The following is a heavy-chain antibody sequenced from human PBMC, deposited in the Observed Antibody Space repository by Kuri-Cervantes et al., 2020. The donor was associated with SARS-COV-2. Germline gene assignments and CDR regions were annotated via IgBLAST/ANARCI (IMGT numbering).Heavy chain of an antibody. V-gene: IGHV4-4*08. CDR2: IYIGGST. D-gene: IGHD3-16*02. CDR3: AKDGYTSDFQ. CDR1: GGSISSYY. J-gene: IGHJ4*02. Sequence: SETLSLTCTVSGGSISSYYWSWIRQPPGKGLEWIGRIYIGGSTNYNPSLKSRVTIPVDTSRNQFTQKLTSVTAADTSVYYCAKDGYTSDFQWGQGTLVTVSS.